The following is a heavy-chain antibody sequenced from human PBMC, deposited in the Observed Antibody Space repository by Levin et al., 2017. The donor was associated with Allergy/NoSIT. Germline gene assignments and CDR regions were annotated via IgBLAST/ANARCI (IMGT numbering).Heavy chain of an antibody. Sequence: SETLSLTCTVSGGSISSGDYYWSWIRQPPGKGLEWIGYIYYSGSTYYNPSLKSRVTISVDTSKNQFSLKLSAVTAADTAVYYCARTPRIAAAGTDKWYFDLWGRGTLVTVSS. CDR2: IYYSGST. D-gene: IGHD6-13*01. J-gene: IGHJ2*01. V-gene: IGHV4-30-4*01. CDR3: ARTPRIAAAGTDKWYFDL. CDR1: GGSISSGDYY.